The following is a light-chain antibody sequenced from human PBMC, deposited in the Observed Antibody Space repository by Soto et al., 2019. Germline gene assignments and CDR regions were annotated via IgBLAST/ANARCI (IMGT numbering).Light chain of an antibody. J-gene: IGKJ4*01. Sequence: EIVLTQSPGTLSLSSGERATLSCRASQSVSSSYLAWYQQKPGQAPRLLIYGASSRATGIPDRFSGSGSGTDFTLTISRLEPEDFAVYFCQQYGESPPLTFGGGSRVEIK. V-gene: IGKV3-20*01. CDR3: QQYGESPPLT. CDR1: QSVSSSY. CDR2: GAS.